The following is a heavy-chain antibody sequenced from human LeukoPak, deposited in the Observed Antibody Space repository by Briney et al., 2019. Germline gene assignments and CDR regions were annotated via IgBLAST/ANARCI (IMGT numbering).Heavy chain of an antibody. D-gene: IGHD3-3*01. Sequence: TPSETLSLTCTVSGGSISSSSYYWGWIRQPPGKGLEWIGSIYYSGSTYYNPSLKSRVTISVDTSKNQFSLKLSSVTAADTAVYYCARVPNDFWSGYLNWFDPWGQGTLVTVSS. CDR3: ARVPNDFWSGYLNWFDP. CDR1: GGSISSSSYY. CDR2: IYYSGST. J-gene: IGHJ5*02. V-gene: IGHV4-39*07.